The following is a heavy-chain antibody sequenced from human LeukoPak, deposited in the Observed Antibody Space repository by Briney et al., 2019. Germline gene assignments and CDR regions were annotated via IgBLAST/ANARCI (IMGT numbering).Heavy chain of an antibody. CDR2: IYNSGST. V-gene: IGHV4-59*01. Sequence: PSETLSLTCIVSGGPISSYYWSWIRQPPGKGLEWIGYIYNSGSTNYNPSLKSRVTISVDTSKNQFSLKLSSVTAADTAVYYCASRLRYFDGLAFDIWGQGTMVTVSS. J-gene: IGHJ3*02. CDR1: GGPISSYY. CDR3: ASRLRYFDGLAFDI. D-gene: IGHD3-9*01.